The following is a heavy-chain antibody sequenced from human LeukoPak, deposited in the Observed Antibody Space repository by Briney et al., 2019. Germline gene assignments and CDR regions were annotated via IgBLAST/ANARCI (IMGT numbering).Heavy chain of an antibody. D-gene: IGHD1-1*01. Sequence: GRSLRLSCAASGFTFYNYPMSWVRQAPGKGLEWVSAISDNGGDSKYADSVKGRFTISRDNSKKTLYLQMNSVRVEDTAIYYCARDWKCDHWGQGTLVTVSS. CDR2: ISDNGGDS. CDR3: ARDWKCDH. J-gene: IGHJ4*02. V-gene: IGHV3-23*01. CDR1: GFTFYNYP.